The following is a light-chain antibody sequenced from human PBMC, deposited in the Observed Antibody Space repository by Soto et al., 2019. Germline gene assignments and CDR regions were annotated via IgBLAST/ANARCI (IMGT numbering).Light chain of an antibody. J-gene: IGKJ5*01. V-gene: IGKV3-15*01. CDR3: QQYNSWPPIT. CDR2: GAS. Sequence: EIVMTQSPGTLSVSPGEGATLLCRASQSVRTKLAWYQQRAGQAPRLLMYGASTRATGIPDRFSGSGSGTEFTITISSLQSEDIAVYYFQQYNSWPPITFGQGTRLQI. CDR1: QSVRTK.